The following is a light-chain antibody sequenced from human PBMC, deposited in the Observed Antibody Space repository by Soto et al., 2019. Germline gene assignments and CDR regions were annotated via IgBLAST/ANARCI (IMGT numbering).Light chain of an antibody. CDR2: DAS. CDR3: QQYGSSPLT. Sequence: EIVMTQSPATLSVSPGERATLSCRSSQSVIINVACYQQKPGQTHRLLIYDASTRAPGIPARFSGRGSGKEFTITLSSLQSEDFAVYYWQQYGSSPLTFGGGTKVDI. V-gene: IGKV3D-15*02. J-gene: IGKJ4*01. CDR1: QSVIIN.